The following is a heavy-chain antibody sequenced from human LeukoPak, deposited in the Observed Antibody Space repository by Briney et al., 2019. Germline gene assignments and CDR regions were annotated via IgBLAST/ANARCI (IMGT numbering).Heavy chain of an antibody. V-gene: IGHV3-9*01. CDR2: ISWNSGSI. CDR1: GFTFDDYA. Sequence: PGGSLRLSCAASGFTFDDYAMHWVRQAPGKGLEWVSGISWNSGSIGYADSVKGRFTISRDNAKNSLYLQMNSLRAEDTALYYCAKDMSPGQWLPMHWGQGTLVTVSS. CDR3: AKDMSPGQWLPMH. D-gene: IGHD6-19*01. J-gene: IGHJ4*02.